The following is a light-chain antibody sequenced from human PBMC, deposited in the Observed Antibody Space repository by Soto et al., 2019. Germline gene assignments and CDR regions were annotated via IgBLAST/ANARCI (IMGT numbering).Light chain of an antibody. CDR1: QSVLYSSSNKNS. J-gene: IGKJ3*01. V-gene: IGKV4-1*01. CDR2: WAS. Sequence: DIVMTQPPDSLAVSLGERATINCKSSQSVLYSSSNKNSLAWYQQKPGQPPKLLIYWASTRESGVPDRFSGSGSGTDFTLTISSLQAEDVAVYYCQQYYSTPSFGPGTKVDIK. CDR3: QQYYSTPS.